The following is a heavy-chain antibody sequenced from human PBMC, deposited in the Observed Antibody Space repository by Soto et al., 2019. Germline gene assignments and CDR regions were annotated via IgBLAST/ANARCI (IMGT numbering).Heavy chain of an antibody. D-gene: IGHD6-19*01. Sequence: GESLKISCKGSGYSFTTYWINWVRQMPGKGLEWMGRIDPSESYTNYSPSFQGHVTISADKSISTASLQWSSLKASDTAMYYCARSRRGAYSSGWYSPSGYYNYGIDVWGQGTKVTVSS. J-gene: IGHJ6*02. CDR1: GYSFTTYW. CDR3: ARSRRGAYSSGWYSPSGYYNYGIDV. CDR2: IDPSESYT. V-gene: IGHV5-10-1*01.